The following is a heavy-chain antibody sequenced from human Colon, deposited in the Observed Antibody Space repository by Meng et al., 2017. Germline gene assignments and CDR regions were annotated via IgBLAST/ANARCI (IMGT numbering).Heavy chain of an antibody. Sequence: QVHLVQSGLGWKKPRASAKVSCQASGYSFTSYGMHWLRQAPGQRPEWMGWIYTADVNRRYSQRFQDRLTITSDTFARTAYMELSSLRSEDTAVYFCARDERGGPYYFDYWGQGTLVTVSS. CDR3: ARDERGGPYYFDY. J-gene: IGHJ4*02. V-gene: IGHV1-3*04. CDR1: GYSFTSYG. CDR2: IYTADVNR.